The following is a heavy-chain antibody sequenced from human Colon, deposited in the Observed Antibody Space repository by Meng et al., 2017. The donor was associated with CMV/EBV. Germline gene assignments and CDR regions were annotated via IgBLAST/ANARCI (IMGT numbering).Heavy chain of an antibody. D-gene: IGHD3-9*01. CDR3: ASNVDYTDSFFQH. V-gene: IGHV1-46*01. Sequence: ASGYSSLTYYMSWMRQAPGQGLEWMGIINPGHGTTSCAQKYQSRVTVTADTSTTTVYMELTSLRSEDTAVYYCASNVDYTDSFFQHWGQGTLVTVSS. CDR1: GYSSLTYY. CDR2: INPGHGTT. J-gene: IGHJ1*01.